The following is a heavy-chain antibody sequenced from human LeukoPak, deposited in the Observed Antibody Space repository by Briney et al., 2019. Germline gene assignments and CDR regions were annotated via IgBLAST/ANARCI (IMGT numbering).Heavy chain of an antibody. CDR3: ARERLAATGLFDY. Sequence: GGPLRLSCAASGFSFDDYGMSWVRQAPGKGLEWVSGINWDGGSAAYADSVKGRFTISRDNAKNSLYLQMHSLRTEDTAFYYCARERLAATGLFDYSGQGTLVTVSS. CDR2: INWDGGSA. V-gene: IGHV3-20*04. J-gene: IGHJ4*02. D-gene: IGHD6-13*01. CDR1: GFSFDDYG.